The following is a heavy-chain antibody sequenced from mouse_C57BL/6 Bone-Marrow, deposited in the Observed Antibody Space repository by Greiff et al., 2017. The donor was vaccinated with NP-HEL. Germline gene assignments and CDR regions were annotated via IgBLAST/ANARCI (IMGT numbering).Heavy chain of an antibody. CDR3: VRQLDSSGSMGY. Sequence: EAGGGLVQPKGSLKLSCAASGFSFNTYAMNWVRQAPGKGLEWVARIRSKSNNYATYYADSVKDRFTISRDDSESMLYLQMNNLKTEDTAMYYCVRQLDSSGSMGYWGQGTSVTVSS. CDR2: IRSKSNNYAT. CDR1: GFSFNTYA. J-gene: IGHJ4*01. V-gene: IGHV10-1*01. D-gene: IGHD3-2*02.